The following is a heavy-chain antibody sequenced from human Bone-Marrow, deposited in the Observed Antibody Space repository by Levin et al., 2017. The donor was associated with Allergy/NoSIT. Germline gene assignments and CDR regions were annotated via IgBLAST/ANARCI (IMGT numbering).Heavy chain of an antibody. CDR2: ISSSTSTI. V-gene: IGHV3-48*01. Sequence: GESLKISCAASGFTFVTYSMNWVHQAPGKGLEWVSYISSSTSTIYYADSVKGRFTISRDNAKNSLYLQMNSLRAEDTALYYCARDPVENSGWPHNFDYWGQGTLVTVSS. CDR3: ARDPVENSGWPHNFDY. CDR1: GFTFVTYS. J-gene: IGHJ4*02. D-gene: IGHD6-19*01.